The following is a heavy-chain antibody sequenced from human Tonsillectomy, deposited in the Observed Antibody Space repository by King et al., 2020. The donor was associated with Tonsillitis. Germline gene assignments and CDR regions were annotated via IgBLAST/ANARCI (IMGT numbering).Heavy chain of an antibody. J-gene: IGHJ6*02. CDR3: PRDLVSRYSNHSYGLDV. V-gene: IGHV1-46*03. Sequence: VQLVESGAEVKKPGASVKVSCKASGYTFTDYYMHWVRQAPGQGLEWLGIITPVGGSTTYAHNFQGRLTVTRDRSTSTVYMELRSLRSDDTAVYYCPRDLVSRYSNHSYGLDVWGQGTTVTVSS. CDR1: GYTFTDYY. CDR2: ITPVGGST. D-gene: IGHD5/OR15-5a*01.